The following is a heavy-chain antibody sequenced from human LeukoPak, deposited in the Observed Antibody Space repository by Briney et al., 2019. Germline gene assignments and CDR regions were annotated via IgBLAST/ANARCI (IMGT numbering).Heavy chain of an antibody. J-gene: IGHJ4*02. CDR1: GYTFTSYG. Sequence: ASVKVSCKASGYTFTSYGISWVRQAPGQGLEWMGWISAYNGNTNYAQKLQGRVTMTTDTSTSTAYMELKSLRSDDTAVYYCARRDDYGGNGVEGFDYWGQGTLVTVSS. CDR3: ARRDDYGGNGVEGFDY. V-gene: IGHV1-18*01. CDR2: ISAYNGNT. D-gene: IGHD4-23*01.